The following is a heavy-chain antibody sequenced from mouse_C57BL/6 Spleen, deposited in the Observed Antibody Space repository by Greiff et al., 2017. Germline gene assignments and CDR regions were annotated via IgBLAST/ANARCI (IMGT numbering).Heavy chain of an antibody. V-gene: IGHV1-5*01. CDR1: GYTFTSYW. J-gene: IGHJ2*01. CDR3: TRRFTTVVPYYFDY. D-gene: IGHD1-1*01. Sequence: VQLQQSGTVLARPGASVKMSCKTSGYTFTSYWMHWVKQRPGQGLEWIGAIYPGNSDTSYNQKFKGKAKLTAVTSASTAYMELSSLTNEDSAVYYCTRRFTTVVPYYFDYWGQGTTLTVSS. CDR2: IYPGNSDT.